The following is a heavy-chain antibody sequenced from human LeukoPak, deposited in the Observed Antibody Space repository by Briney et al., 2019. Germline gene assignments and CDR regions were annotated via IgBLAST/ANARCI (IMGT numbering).Heavy chain of an antibody. D-gene: IGHD6-19*01. V-gene: IGHV5-10-1*01. CDR3: ARHGSSGWYRIDY. CDR2: IDPSDSYT. Sequence: GESLKISCKGSGYSFTSYWISWVRQMPGKGLEWMGRIDPSDSYTNYSPSFQGRVTISADKSISTAYLQWSSLKASDTAMYYCARHGSSGWYRIDYWGQGTLVTVSS. J-gene: IGHJ4*02. CDR1: GYSFTSYW.